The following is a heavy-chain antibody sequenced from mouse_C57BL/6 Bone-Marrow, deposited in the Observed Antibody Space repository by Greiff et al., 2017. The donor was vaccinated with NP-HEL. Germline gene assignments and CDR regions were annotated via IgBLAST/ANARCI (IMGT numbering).Heavy chain of an antibody. CDR3: ARGFAY. CDR1: GFTFSDYG. CDR2: ISNLAYSI. Sequence: EVMLVESGGGLVQPGGSLKLSCAASGFTFSDYGMAWVRQAPRKGPEWVAFISNLAYSIYYADTVTGRFTISRENAKNTLHLEMSSLRSEDTAMYYCARGFAYWGQGTLVTVSA. V-gene: IGHV5-15*01. J-gene: IGHJ3*01.